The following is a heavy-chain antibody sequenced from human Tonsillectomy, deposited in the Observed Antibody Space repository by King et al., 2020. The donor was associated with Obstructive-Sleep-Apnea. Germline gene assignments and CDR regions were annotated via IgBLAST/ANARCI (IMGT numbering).Heavy chain of an antibody. V-gene: IGHV6-1*01. CDR1: GDSVSSNSAA. J-gene: IGHJ4*02. CDR2: TYYRSKWYN. CDR3: ARDRGPFRRERGPYSSSWYYFDY. Sequence: VQLQQSGPGLVKPSQTLSLTCAISGDSVSSNSAAWNWIRQSPSRGLEWLGRTYYRSKWYNDYAVSVKSRITINPYTSKNQFSLQLNSVTPEDTAVYYCARDRGPFRRERGPYSSSWYYFDYWGQGTLVTVSS. D-gene: IGHD6-13*01.